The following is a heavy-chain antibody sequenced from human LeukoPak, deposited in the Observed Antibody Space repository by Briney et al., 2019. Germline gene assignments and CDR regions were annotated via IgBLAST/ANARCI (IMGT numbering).Heavy chain of an antibody. V-gene: IGHV4-30-4*08. CDR2: IYYSGSP. CDR3: ARVSGQQLYFY. D-gene: IGHD6-13*01. Sequence: SETLSLTCTVSGGSISSGDYYWSWIRQPPGKGLEWIGYIYYSGSPYYNPSPKSRVTISVDTSKNQFSLKLSSVTAADTAVYYCARVSGQQLYFYWGQGTLVTVSS. CDR1: GGSISSGDYY. J-gene: IGHJ4*02.